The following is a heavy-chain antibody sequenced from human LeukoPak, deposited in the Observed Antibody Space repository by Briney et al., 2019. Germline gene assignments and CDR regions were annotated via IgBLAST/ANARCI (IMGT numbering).Heavy chain of an antibody. CDR3: AKDLARGRYFDWLLPETDY. D-gene: IGHD3-9*01. J-gene: IGHJ4*02. V-gene: IGHV3-20*04. Sequence: GGSLRLSCAASGFTFDDYGMSWVRQAPGKGLEWVSGINWNGGSTGYADSVKGRFTISRDNAKNSLYLQMNSLRAEDTALYYCAKDLARGRYFDWLLPETDYWGQGTLVTVSS. CDR2: INWNGGST. CDR1: GFTFDDYG.